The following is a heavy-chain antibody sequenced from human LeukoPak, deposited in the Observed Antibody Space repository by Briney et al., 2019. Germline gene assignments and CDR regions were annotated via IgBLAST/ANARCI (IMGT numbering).Heavy chain of an antibody. V-gene: IGHV3-23*01. Sequence: PGGSLRLSCAASGFTFSSYAMSWVRQAPGKGLKWVSAISGSGGSTYYADSVKGRFTISRDNSKNTLYLQMNSLRAEDTAVYYCAKSLEDIVVVPAAIDYYYGMDVWGQGTTVTVSS. CDR2: ISGSGGST. D-gene: IGHD2-2*01. CDR3: AKSLEDIVVVPAAIDYYYGMDV. J-gene: IGHJ6*02. CDR1: GFTFSSYA.